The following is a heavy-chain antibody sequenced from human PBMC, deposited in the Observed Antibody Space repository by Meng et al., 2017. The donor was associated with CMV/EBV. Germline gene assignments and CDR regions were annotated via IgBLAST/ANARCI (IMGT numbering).Heavy chain of an antibody. J-gene: IGHJ4*02. V-gene: IGHV3-30-3*01. CDR2: ISYDGSNK. Sequence: QVQLVGLGGGGVQPGSSLRLSCAASGFTFSSYAMHWVRQAPGKGLEWVAVISYDGSNKYYADSVKGRFTISRDNSKNTLYLQMNSLRAEDTAVYYCAGYSEPDYWGQGTLVTVSS. D-gene: IGHD2-15*01. CDR1: GFTFSSYA. CDR3: AGYSEPDY.